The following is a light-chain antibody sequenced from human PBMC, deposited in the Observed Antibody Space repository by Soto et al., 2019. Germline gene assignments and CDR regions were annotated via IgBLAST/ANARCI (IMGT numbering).Light chain of an antibody. CDR2: EVV. V-gene: IGLV2-8*01. CDR3: KSYAGSNTYV. CDR1: KNDIGVYDF. J-gene: IGLJ1*01. Sequence: QSVLTQPPSASGSPGQSVTISCTGTKNDIGVYDFVSWYQHHPGKAPRLIIYEVVQRPSGVPDRFSGSKSGNTASLTVSGLKAEDEADYFCKSYAGSNTYVFGSGTKVTVL.